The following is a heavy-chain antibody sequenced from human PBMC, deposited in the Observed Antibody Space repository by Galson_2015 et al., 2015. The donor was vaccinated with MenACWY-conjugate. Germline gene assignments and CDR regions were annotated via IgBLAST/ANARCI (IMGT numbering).Heavy chain of an antibody. CDR3: AKSRGASFYFDS. J-gene: IGHJ4*02. CDR1: GSIFNTYW. V-gene: IGHV3-74*01. D-gene: IGHD1-26*01. Sequence: SLRLSCAASGSIFNTYWMHWVRQAPGKGLVWVSRINPGGSSTTYADFVKDRFTISRDNAKNTLYLQMNSLRPEDTAVLYCAKSRGASFYFDSWGQGTLVTVSS. CDR2: INPGGSST.